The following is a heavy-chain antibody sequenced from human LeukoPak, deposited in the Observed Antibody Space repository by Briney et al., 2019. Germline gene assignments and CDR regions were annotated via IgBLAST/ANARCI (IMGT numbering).Heavy chain of an antibody. V-gene: IGHV3-53*01. D-gene: IGHD2-15*01. CDR3: ARGGIAGLDFDY. Sequence: GGSLRLSCAASGFTASSNYMSWVRQAPGKGLEWVSVIYSGGSTYYADSVKGRFTISRDNSKNTLYLQMNSLRAEDTAVYYCARGGIAGLDFDYWGQGTLVTVSS. CDR1: GFTASSNY. J-gene: IGHJ4*02. CDR2: IYSGGST.